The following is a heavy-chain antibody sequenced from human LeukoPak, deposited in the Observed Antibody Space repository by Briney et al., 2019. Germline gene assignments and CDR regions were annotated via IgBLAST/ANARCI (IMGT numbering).Heavy chain of an antibody. CDR1: GGSFSGYY. Sequence: SETLSLTCAVYGGSFSGYYWSWIRQPPGKGLEWIGEINHSGSTNYNPSLKSRVTISVDTSKNQFSLKLSSVTAADTAVYYCGESRGYWGRGTLVTVSS. CDR2: INHSGST. J-gene: IGHJ4*02. D-gene: IGHD3-10*01. V-gene: IGHV4-34*01. CDR3: GESRGY.